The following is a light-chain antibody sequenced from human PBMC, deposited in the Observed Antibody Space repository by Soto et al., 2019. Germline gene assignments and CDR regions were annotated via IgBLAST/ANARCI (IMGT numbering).Light chain of an antibody. CDR1: QSVSSY. CDR2: DAS. Sequence: EIVLTQSPATLSLSPGERATLSCRASQSVSSYLAWYQQKPGQAPRLLIYDASNRATGIPARFSGSGSGTDFTLTISSPEPEDFAVYYCQQRSDRITFGPGTKVDIK. V-gene: IGKV3-11*01. CDR3: QQRSDRIT. J-gene: IGKJ3*01.